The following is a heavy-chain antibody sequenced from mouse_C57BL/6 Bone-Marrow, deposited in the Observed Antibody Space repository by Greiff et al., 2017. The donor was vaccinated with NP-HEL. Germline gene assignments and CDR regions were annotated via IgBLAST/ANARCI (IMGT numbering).Heavy chain of an antibody. D-gene: IGHD1-1*02. CDR2: INPGDGDT. Sequence: QVQLQQSGAELVKPGASVKISCKASGYAFSSYWMNWVKQRPGKGLEWIGQINPGDGDTNYNGKLKGKATLTADKSSSTAFIQLSSLTSEDSAVYFCARNGWWAWFAYWGQGTLVTVSA. CDR3: ARNGWWAWFAY. J-gene: IGHJ3*01. V-gene: IGHV1-80*01. CDR1: GYAFSSYW.